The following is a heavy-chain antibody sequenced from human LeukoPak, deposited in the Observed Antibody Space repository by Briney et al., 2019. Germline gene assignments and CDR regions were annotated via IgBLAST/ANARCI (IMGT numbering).Heavy chain of an antibody. V-gene: IGHV4-4*02. CDR2: IYHSGST. D-gene: IGHD6-19*01. J-gene: IGHJ4*02. CDR1: GGSISSSNW. CDR3: ARTGYSSGTDY. Sequence: SETLSLTCAVSGGSISSSNWWSGVRQPPGKGLEWIGEIYHSGSTNYNPSLKGRLTISVHKSKNRFSLKLTSVTATDTAVYYCARTGYSSGTDYWGKGTMVTVSS.